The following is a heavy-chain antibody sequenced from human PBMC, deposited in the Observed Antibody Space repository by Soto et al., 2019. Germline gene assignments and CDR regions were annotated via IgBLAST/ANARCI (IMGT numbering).Heavy chain of an antibody. V-gene: IGHV1-2*02. J-gene: IGHJ4*02. CDR3: AREPATAKPEGVDF. CDR1: GYTFSDYY. CDR2: INPNSGGT. D-gene: IGHD1-1*01. Sequence: ASVKVSCKAPGYTFSDYYIHWVLQAPGQGLEWMGWINPNSGGTKYAPKFQGGVTMTRDTSITTAYMELSRLRSGDTAVYYCAREPATAKPEGVDFWGQGTLVTVSS.